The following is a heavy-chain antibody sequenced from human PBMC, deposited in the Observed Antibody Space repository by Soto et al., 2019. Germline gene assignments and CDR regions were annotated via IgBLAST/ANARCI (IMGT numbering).Heavy chain of an antibody. Sequence: EVQLLESGGGLVQPGGSLRLSCAASGFTFSSYAMSWVRQAPGKGLEWVSAISGSGGSTYYADSVKGRFTISRDNSKNTLYLQMNSLRAEDTAVYYCAKDLRTSSIPGPDAFDIWGQGTMVTVSS. D-gene: IGHD6-6*01. CDR3: AKDLRTSSIPGPDAFDI. CDR2: ISGSGGST. J-gene: IGHJ3*02. V-gene: IGHV3-23*01. CDR1: GFTFSSYA.